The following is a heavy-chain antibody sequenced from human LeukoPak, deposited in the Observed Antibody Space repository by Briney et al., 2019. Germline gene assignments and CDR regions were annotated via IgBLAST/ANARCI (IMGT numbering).Heavy chain of an antibody. J-gene: IGHJ4*02. CDR2: IYSGGST. V-gene: IGHV3-53*01. CDR3: ARWRDSSGYYYFDY. CDR1: GFTVSNNY. D-gene: IGHD3-22*01. Sequence: GGSLRLSCAASGFTVSNNYMSWVRQAPGKGLEWVSVIYSGGSTYYADSVKGRFTISRDNSKNTLYLQMNSLRAEDTAVYYCARWRDSSGYYYFDYWGQGTLVTVSS.